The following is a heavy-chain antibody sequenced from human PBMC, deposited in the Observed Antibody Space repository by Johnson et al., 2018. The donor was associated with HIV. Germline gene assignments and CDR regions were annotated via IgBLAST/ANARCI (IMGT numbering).Heavy chain of an antibody. V-gene: IGHV3-66*01. Sequence: VQLVESGGGVVRPGGSLRLSCAASGFIFENYDMSWVRQAPGKGLEWVSIIYSGGRTYYAESVKGRFTLSRDNSKNKLYLQMNNLRVEDTAVYYCARDGESQQLPLGDAFDIWGQGTMVTVSS. CDR3: ARDGESQQLPLGDAFDI. J-gene: IGHJ3*02. CDR1: GFIFENYD. D-gene: IGHD6-13*01. CDR2: IYSGGRT.